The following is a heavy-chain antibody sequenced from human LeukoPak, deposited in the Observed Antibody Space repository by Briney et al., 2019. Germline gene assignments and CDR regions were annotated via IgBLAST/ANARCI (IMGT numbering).Heavy chain of an antibody. CDR1: GGSISSGNHY. CDR2: IFYSGST. D-gene: IGHD2-21*01. CDR3: ASRSPPGETGYFDY. V-gene: IGHV4-31*03. J-gene: IGHJ4*02. Sequence: SETLSLTCTVSGGSISSGNHYWTWIRQLPGKGLEWIGYIFYSGSTYYNPSLKSRVTISVDTSNNQFSLNLNSVTAADTAVYYCASRSPPGETGYFDYWGQGTLVTVSS.